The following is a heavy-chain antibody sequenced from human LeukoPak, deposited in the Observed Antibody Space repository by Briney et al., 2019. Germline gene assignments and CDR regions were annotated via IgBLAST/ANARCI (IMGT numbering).Heavy chain of an antibody. J-gene: IGHJ3*02. V-gene: IGHV1-46*03. CDR1: GYTFTGYY. Sequence: ASVKVSXKASGYTFTGYYMHWVRQAPGQGLEWMGIINPSGGSTSYAQKFQGRVTMTRDTSTSTVYMELSSLRSEDTAVYYCARAKIFGVVIDAFDIWGQGTMVTVSS. CDR2: INPSGGST. D-gene: IGHD3-3*01. CDR3: ARAKIFGVVIDAFDI.